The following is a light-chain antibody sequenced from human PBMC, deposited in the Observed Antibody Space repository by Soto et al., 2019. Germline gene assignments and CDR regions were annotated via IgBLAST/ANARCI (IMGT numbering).Light chain of an antibody. CDR3: CSYAGSYTYVV. V-gene: IGLV2-11*01. Sequence: QSALTQPRSVSGSPGQSVTISCTGTNSDVGGSNYVSWYQQHPGKAPKLMIFDVTKRPSGVPDRFSGSKSGTTASLTISGLQAEDEADYFCCSYAGSYTYVVFGGGTMLTVL. J-gene: IGLJ2*01. CDR1: NSDVGGSNY. CDR2: DVT.